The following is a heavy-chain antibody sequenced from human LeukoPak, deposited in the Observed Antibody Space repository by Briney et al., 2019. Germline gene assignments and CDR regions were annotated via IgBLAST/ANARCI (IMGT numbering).Heavy chain of an antibody. J-gene: IGHJ6*02. CDR3: ARLAYYGDSGSYYYGMDV. V-gene: IGHV4-31*03. CDR1: GGXISSGGFY. D-gene: IGHD3-22*01. Sequence: SETLSLTCTVSGGXISSGGFYWNWIRQHPGKGLEWIGYIYYSEIAYYNPSLKSRVTISLDTSMNQFSLKLSSVTDADTAVYFCARLAYYGDSGSYYYGMDVWGQGTTATVSS. CDR2: IYYSEIA.